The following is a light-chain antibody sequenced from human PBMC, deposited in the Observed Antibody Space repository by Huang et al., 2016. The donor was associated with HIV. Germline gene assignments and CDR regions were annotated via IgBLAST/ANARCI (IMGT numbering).Light chain of an antibody. CDR1: QSVSSN. J-gene: IGKJ1*01. Sequence: EIVMTQSPATLSVSPGERATLSCRASQSVSSNLAWYQQKPGQAPRLLIYGASTRATGIPARFSGSGSGTELTLTISSLQSEDFAVYYCQQYNIWPRTFGQGTKVEIK. CDR2: GAS. CDR3: QQYNIWPRT. V-gene: IGKV3-15*01.